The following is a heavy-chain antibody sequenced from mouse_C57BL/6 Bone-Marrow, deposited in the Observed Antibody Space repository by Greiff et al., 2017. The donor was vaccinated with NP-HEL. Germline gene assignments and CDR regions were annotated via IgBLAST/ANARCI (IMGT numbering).Heavy chain of an antibody. J-gene: IGHJ1*03. V-gene: IGHV1-52*01. Sequence: PIQGLEWPGNIDPSDSETHYHQKFKDKATLTVDKSSSTAYMQHSSLTSEESAVYYCARWTGYWYFDVWGTGTTVTVSS. D-gene: IGHD4-1*01. CDR3: ARWTGYWYFDV. CDR2: IDPSDSET.